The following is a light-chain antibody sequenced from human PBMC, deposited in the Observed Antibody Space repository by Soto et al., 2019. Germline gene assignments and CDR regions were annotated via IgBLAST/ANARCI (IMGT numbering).Light chain of an antibody. CDR1: QSISIW. J-gene: IGKJ1*01. CDR2: KAS. CDR3: QQYNDYSWT. Sequence: DIQMTQSPSTLSASVGDRVAITCRASQSISIWLAWYQQKPGKAPKLLIYKASSFDSGVPSRFSGSGSGTEFTLTISSLQPDDFATYYCQQYNDYSWTFGQGTKVEIK. V-gene: IGKV1-5*03.